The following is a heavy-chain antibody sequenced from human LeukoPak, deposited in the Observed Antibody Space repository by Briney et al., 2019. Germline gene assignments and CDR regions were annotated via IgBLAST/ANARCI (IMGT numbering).Heavy chain of an antibody. J-gene: IGHJ4*02. CDR1: GFTFSSYG. CDR2: IWYDGSNK. V-gene: IGHV3-33*01. Sequence: GGSLRLSCAASGFTFSSYGMHWVRQAPGKGLEWVAVIWYDGSNKYYADSVKGRFTISRDNSKNTLCLQMNSLRAEDTPVYYCGSISTPQNVDYWGQGTLVTVSS. D-gene: IGHD2/OR15-2a*01. CDR3: GSISTPQNVDY.